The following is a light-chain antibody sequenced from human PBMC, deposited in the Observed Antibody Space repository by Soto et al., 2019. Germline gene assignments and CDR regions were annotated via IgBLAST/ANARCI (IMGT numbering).Light chain of an antibody. CDR3: GSWDSSLSAYV. V-gene: IGLV1-51*01. CDR1: SSNIGGNS. CDR2: DDN. J-gene: IGLJ1*01. Sequence: QPPSVSAAPGQKVTISCSGSSSNIGGNSVSWYQQLPGTAPKLLIYDDNKRPSGIPDRFSGSKSGTSATLGITGFQTGDEADYYCGSWDSSLSAYVFGTGTKVTGL.